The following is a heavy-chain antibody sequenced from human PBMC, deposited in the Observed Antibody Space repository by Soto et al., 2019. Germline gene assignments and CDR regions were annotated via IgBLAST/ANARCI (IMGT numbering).Heavy chain of an antibody. CDR2: IRGSGGST. CDR1: GFTFSSYA. D-gene: IGHD6-19*01. J-gene: IGHJ5*02. Sequence: GGSLRLSCAASGFTFSSYAMSWVRQAPGKGLEWVSAIRGSGGSTYSADSVKGRFTISKDNSKNTLYLQMNGLRAEDTAVYCCAKDGSMIAVAGTGLDPWGQETLVTVSS. CDR3: AKDGSMIAVAGTGLDP. V-gene: IGHV3-23*01.